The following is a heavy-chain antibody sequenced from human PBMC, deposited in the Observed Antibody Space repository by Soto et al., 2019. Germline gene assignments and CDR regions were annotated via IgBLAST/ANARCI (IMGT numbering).Heavy chain of an antibody. Sequence: QVQLQQWGAGLLKPSETLSLTCAVYGGSFSGYYWSWIRQPPGQGLEWIGETNHSGSTNYNPSLKIRVTISVDTYKNQVSLKLSSVTAADTAVYYGARGPLTVTEKEESDYWGQGTLVTVSS. V-gene: IGHV4-34*01. CDR3: ARGPLTVTEKEESDY. CDR2: TNHSGST. CDR1: GGSFSGYY. J-gene: IGHJ4*02. D-gene: IGHD4-17*01.